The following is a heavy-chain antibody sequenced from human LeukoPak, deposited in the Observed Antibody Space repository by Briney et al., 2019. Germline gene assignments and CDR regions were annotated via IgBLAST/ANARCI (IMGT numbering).Heavy chain of an antibody. CDR3: ARVRYDSGWYDY. J-gene: IGHJ4*02. V-gene: IGHV3-48*01. CDR1: GFTFSSYS. CDR2: ISSSSSTI. Sequence: GGSLRLSCAASGFTFSSYSMNWVRQAPGKGLEWVSCISSSSSTIYYADSVKGRFTISRDNAKNSLYLQMNSLRAEDAAVYYCARVRYDSGWYDYWGQGARVILSS. D-gene: IGHD6-19*01.